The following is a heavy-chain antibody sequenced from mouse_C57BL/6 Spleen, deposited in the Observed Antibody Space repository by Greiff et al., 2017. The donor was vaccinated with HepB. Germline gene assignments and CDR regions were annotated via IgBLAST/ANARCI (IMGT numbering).Heavy chain of an antibody. D-gene: IGHD2-5*01. CDR1: GYTFTSYW. Sequence: VQLQQPGAELVRPGSSVKLSCKASGYTFTSYWMHWVQQRPIQGLEWIGNIDPSDSETHYNQKFKDKATLTVDKSYSTAYMQLSSLTSEDSAVYYSARAYYSNYGYAMDYWGQGTSVTVSS. CDR3: ARAYYSNYGYAMDY. J-gene: IGHJ4*01. V-gene: IGHV1-52*01. CDR2: IDPSDSET.